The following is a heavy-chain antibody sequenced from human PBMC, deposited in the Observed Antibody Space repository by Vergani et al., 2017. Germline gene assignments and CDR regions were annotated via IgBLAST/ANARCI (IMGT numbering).Heavy chain of an antibody. V-gene: IGHV4-39*01. Sequence: QMQLQESGPGLVKPSETLSLSCTVSGDSISTSSYAWGWIRQPPGKTLEWIGTVFYGGRTSYNPSLKSPVTLSLDTAKKHISLHLTSVTAADTAVYYCARHISVVRPSSMTAFDYWGQGTLVTVSS. CDR1: GDSISTSSYA. CDR2: VFYGGRT. J-gene: IGHJ4*02. CDR3: ARHISVVRPSSMTAFDY. D-gene: IGHD2-21*01.